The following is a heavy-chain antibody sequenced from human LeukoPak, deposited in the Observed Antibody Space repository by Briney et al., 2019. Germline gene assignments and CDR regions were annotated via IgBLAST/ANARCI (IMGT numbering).Heavy chain of an antibody. CDR3: ARDGTAAGLYFDL. Sequence: GGSLRLSCEVSGFTFTDYWMNCVPQAPGKGPEWVASIRQDGSEKTYVDSVKGRFTISRDNTKNSLSLQLNGLRAEDTAVYYCARDGTAAGLYFDLWGQGTLVTVSS. CDR1: GFTFTDYW. J-gene: IGHJ4*01. D-gene: IGHD6-13*01. CDR2: IRQDGSEK. V-gene: IGHV3-7*01.